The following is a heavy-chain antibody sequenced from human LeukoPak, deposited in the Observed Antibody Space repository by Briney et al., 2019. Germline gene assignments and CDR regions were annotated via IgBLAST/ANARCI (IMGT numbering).Heavy chain of an antibody. Sequence: PGGSLRLSCAASGFTFNNYAVSWVRQAPGKGLEWVSAISGSGGSTYYADSVKGRFTISRDNSKNMLYMQMNSLRAEDTAVYYCAKVRVAQVVRVDAFDIWGQGTMVTVSS. D-gene: IGHD6-13*01. V-gene: IGHV3-23*01. J-gene: IGHJ3*02. CDR2: ISGSGGST. CDR3: AKVRVAQVVRVDAFDI. CDR1: GFTFNNYA.